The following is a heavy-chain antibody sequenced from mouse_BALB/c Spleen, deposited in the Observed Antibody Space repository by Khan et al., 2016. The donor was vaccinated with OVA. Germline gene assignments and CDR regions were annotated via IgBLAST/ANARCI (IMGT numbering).Heavy chain of an antibody. Sequence: VKLEESGPGLVQPSQSLSITCTVSGFSLITYGVHWVRQSPGKGLEWLGVIWSDGSTDYNAAFISRLIITKDNSKSQVFFKMNSLQADDTAIYYCARNSYRYDFTYWGRGTLVTVSA. CDR3: ARNSYRYDFTY. V-gene: IGHV2-4-1*01. D-gene: IGHD2-12*01. CDR2: IWSDGST. J-gene: IGHJ3*01. CDR1: GFSLITYG.